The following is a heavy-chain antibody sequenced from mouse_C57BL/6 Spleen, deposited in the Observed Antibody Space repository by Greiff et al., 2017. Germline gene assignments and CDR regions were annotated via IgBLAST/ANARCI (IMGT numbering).Heavy chain of an antibody. Sequence: QVQLQQPGAELVKPGASVKLSCKASGYTFTSYWMHWVKQRPGQGLEWIGMIHPNSGSTNYNEKFKSKATLTVEQSSSTAYMQLSSLTAEDSAVYYCARRTGTGAMDYWGQGTSVTVSS. D-gene: IGHD4-1*01. CDR2: IHPNSGST. V-gene: IGHV1-64*01. J-gene: IGHJ4*01. CDR3: ARRTGTGAMDY. CDR1: GYTFTSYW.